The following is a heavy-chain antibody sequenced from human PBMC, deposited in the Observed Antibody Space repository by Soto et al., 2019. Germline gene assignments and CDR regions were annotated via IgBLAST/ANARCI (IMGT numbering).Heavy chain of an antibody. J-gene: IGHJ4*02. CDR3: ARDRANSGYGPYHLAY. CDR1: GYTFTSYY. V-gene: IGHV1-46*03. CDR2: INPSGGST. D-gene: IGHD5-12*01. Sequence: GASVKVSCKASGYTFTSYYMHWVRQAPGQGLEWMGIINPSGGSTSYAQKFQGRVTMTRDTSTSTVYMKLSSLRSEDTAVYYCARDRANSGYGPYHLAYWGQGTLVTVSS.